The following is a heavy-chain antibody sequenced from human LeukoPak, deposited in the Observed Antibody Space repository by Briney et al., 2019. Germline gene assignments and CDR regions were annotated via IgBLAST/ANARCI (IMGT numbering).Heavy chain of an antibody. CDR1: GGSISSYY. CDR3: LGSPVVVPAVAYYYGMDV. J-gene: IGHJ6*02. Sequence: SETLSLTCTVSGGSISSYYWSWIRQPAGKGLEWIGRIYTSGSTNYNPSLKSRVTMSVDTSKNQFSLKLSSVTAADTAVYYCLGSPVVVPAVAYYYGMDVWGQGTTVTVSS. CDR2: IYTSGST. D-gene: IGHD2-2*01. V-gene: IGHV4-4*07.